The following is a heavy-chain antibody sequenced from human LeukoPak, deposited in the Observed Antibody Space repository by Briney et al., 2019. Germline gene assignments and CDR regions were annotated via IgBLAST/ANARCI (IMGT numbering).Heavy chain of an antibody. V-gene: IGHV4-4*07. CDR1: GGSIGSYY. CDR3: ARAPLYPNWFDP. J-gene: IGHJ5*02. CDR2: IYTSGST. Sequence: SETLSLTCTVSGGSIGSYYWSWIRQPAGKGLEWIGHIYTSGSTNYNPSLKSRVTMSVDTSKNQFSLKLSSVTAADTAVYYCARAPLYPNWFDPWGQGTLVTVSS.